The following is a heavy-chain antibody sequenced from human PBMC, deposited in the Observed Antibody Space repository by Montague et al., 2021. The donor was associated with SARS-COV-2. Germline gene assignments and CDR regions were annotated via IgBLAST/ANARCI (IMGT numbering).Heavy chain of an antibody. J-gene: IGHJ5*02. V-gene: IGHV4-61*02. Sequence: TLSLTCTISGGSITSGSFYWSWIRQSAGKGVEWIGRIHSSRRTTYSPPFKGRVIMSVDTSKNQFSLRLTSMTAADSAVYYCARDHKRNELGDWFDPWGQGTQVIVSS. CDR3: ARDHKRNELGDWFDP. CDR1: GGSITSGSFY. CDR2: IHSSRRT. D-gene: IGHD1-1*01.